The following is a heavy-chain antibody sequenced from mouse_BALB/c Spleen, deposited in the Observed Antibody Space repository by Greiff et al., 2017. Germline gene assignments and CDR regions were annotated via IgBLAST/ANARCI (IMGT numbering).Heavy chain of an antibody. CDR3: ARSDIHYYGYFDV. D-gene: IGHD1-2*01. CDR2: ISSGSSTI. CDR1: GFTFSSFG. V-gene: IGHV5-17*02. J-gene: IGHJ1*01. Sequence: EVMLVESGGGLVQPGGSRKLSCAASGFTFSSFGMHWVRQAPEKGLEWVAYISSGSSTIYYADTVKGRFTISRDNPKNTLFLQMTSLRSEDTAMYYCARSDIHYYGYFDVWGAGTTVTVSS.